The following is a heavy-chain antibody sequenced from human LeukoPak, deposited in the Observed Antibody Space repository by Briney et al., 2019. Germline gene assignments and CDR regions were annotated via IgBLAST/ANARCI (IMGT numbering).Heavy chain of an antibody. CDR2: IKQDGSEK. CDR1: GFTFSSYW. J-gene: IGHJ4*02. CDR3: ARGGSSYGRFGY. D-gene: IGHD5-18*01. V-gene: IGHV3-7*01. Sequence: GGSLRPSCAASGFTFSSYWMSWVRQAPGKGLEWVANIKQDGSEKYYVDSVKGRFTISRDNAKNSLSLQMNSLRAEDAAVYYCARGGSSYGRFGYWGQGTLATVSS.